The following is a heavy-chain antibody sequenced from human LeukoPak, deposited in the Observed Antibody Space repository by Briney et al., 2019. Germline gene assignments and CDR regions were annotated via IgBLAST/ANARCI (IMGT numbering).Heavy chain of an antibody. CDR2: IKQDGSEK. CDR3: ARENRRIVVVPAAIQIDNWFDP. Sequence: GGSLRLSCAASGFTFSSYGMHWVRQAPGKGLEWVANIKQDGSEKYYVDSVKGRFTTSRDNAKNSLYLQMNSLRAEDTAVYYCARENRRIVVVPAAIQIDNWFDPWGQGTLVTVSS. CDR1: GFTFSSYG. J-gene: IGHJ5*02. D-gene: IGHD2-2*01. V-gene: IGHV3-7*01.